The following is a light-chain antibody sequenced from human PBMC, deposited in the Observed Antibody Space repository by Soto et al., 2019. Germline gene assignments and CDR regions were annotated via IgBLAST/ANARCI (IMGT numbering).Light chain of an antibody. V-gene: IGKV1-39*01. CDR2: AGS. J-gene: IGKJ1*01. CDR3: QQSYSTPGT. CDR1: QTVSKY. Sequence: DIQMTQSPSSLSASVGDRVTITCRASQTVSKYLNWYQHKPREAPKLLIYAGSALHSGVPSRFSGSGAGTYFTLTITSLQPEDVASYYCQQSYSTPGTFGQGTKVEI.